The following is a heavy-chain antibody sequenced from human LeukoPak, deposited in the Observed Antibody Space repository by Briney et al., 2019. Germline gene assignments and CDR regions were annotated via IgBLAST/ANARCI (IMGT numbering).Heavy chain of an antibody. J-gene: IGHJ4*02. CDR3: AREIPYDSTAYSV. V-gene: IGHV4-39*07. D-gene: IGHD3-22*01. Sequence: KASETLSLTCTVSGGSISSSSYYWGWIRQPPGKGLEWIGSIYHSGSTNYNPSLKSRVTISVDKSKNQFFLKLRSVTAADTAVYYCAREIPYDSTAYSVWGQGTLVTVSS. CDR1: GGSISSSSYY. CDR2: IYHSGST.